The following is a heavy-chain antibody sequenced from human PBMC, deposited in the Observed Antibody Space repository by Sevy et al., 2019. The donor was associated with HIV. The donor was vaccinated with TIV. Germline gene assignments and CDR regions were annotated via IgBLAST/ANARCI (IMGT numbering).Heavy chain of an antibody. V-gene: IGHV3-48*03. CDR2: ISNSGSII. CDR3: AREDGSRQYFQY. J-gene: IGHJ1*01. CDR1: GFTFSSYE. D-gene: IGHD6-13*01. Sequence: GGSLRLSCVASGFTFSSYEMNWVRLAPGKGLEWVSYISNSGSIIYYEDSVKGRFTISRDNAKNSLYLQMNSLRAEDTAVYYCAREDGSRQYFQYWGQGTLVTVSS.